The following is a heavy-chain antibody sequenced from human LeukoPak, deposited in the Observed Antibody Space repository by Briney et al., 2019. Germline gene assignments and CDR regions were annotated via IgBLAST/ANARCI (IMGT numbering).Heavy chain of an antibody. V-gene: IGHV4-4*07. CDR1: GGSISSYY. CDR2: IYTSGST. D-gene: IGHD3-22*01. Sequence: SETLSLTCTVSGGSISSYYWSWIRQPAGKGLEWIGRIYTSGSTNYNPSLKSRVTMSVDTSKNQFSLKLSSVAAADTAVYYCASYDSSGSDAFDIWGQGTMVTVSS. J-gene: IGHJ3*02. CDR3: ASYDSSGSDAFDI.